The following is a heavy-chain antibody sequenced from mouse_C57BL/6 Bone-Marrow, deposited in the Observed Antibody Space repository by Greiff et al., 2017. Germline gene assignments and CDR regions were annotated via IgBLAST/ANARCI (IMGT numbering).Heavy chain of an antibody. CDR3: ARESKGAMDY. V-gene: IGHV1-59*01. CDR2: IDPSDSYT. Sequence: QVQLQQPGAELVRPGTSVKLSCKASGYTFTSYWMHWVKQRPGQGLEWIGVIDPSDSYTNYNQKFKGKATLTVDTSSSTAYMQLSSLTSEDSAVYYCARESKGAMDYWGQGTSVTVSS. D-gene: IGHD1-3*01. J-gene: IGHJ4*01. CDR1: GYTFTSYW.